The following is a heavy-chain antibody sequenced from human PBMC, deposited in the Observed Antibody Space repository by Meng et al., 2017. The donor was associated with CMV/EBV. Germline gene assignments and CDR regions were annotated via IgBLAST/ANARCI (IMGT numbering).Heavy chain of an antibody. D-gene: IGHD3-3*01. CDR3: ARDHIRITIFGVVTDSRGYYGMDV. Sequence: GGPLRLSCAASGFTFSSYAMHWVRQAPGKGLEWVAVISYDGSNKYYADSVKGRFTISRDNSKNTLYLQMNSLRAEDTAVYYCARDHIRITIFGVVTDSRGYYGMDVWGQGTTVTVSS. V-gene: IGHV3-30-3*01. CDR1: GFTFSSYA. CDR2: ISYDGSNK. J-gene: IGHJ6*02.